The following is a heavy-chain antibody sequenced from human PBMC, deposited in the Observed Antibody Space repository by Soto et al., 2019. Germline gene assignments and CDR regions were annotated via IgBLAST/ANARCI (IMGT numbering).Heavy chain of an antibody. V-gene: IGHV3-30*18. CDR1: GFTFSSYG. D-gene: IGHD4-17*01. Sequence: QVQLVESGGGVVQPGRSLRLSCAASGFTFSSYGMHWVRQAPGKGLEWVAVISYDGSNKYYADSVKGRFTISRDNSKNTLYLQMNSLRAEDTAVYYGAKSPLSVTSSYYFDYWGQGTLVTVSS. CDR3: AKSPLSVTSSYYFDY. CDR2: ISYDGSNK. J-gene: IGHJ4*02.